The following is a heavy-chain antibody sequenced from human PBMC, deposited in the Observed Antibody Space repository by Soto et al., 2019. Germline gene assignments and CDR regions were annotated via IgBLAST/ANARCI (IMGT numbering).Heavy chain of an antibody. Sequence: QVQLVQSGAEVKKPGASVKVSCKASGYTFTSYDINWVRQATGQGLEWMGWMNPNSGNTGYAQRFRGRVTMTRNTTRGTAYMELSSRRSEDTAVYYCARERTGTTSMDVWGQGTTVTVSS. D-gene: IGHD1-1*01. J-gene: IGHJ6*02. CDR1: GYTFTSYD. CDR2: MNPNSGNT. CDR3: ARERTGTTSMDV. V-gene: IGHV1-8*01.